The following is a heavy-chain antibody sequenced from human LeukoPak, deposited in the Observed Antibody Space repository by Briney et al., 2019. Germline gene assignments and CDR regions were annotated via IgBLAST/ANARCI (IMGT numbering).Heavy chain of an antibody. V-gene: IGHV4-39*01. CDR3: ARRRGIAAAGFDY. J-gene: IGHJ4*02. D-gene: IGHD6-13*01. CDR2: ISYSGSP. Sequence: PSETLSLTCTVSGGSISSSSYYWGWIRQPPGKGLEWIGSISYSGSPYSNPSLRSRITISVDTSKNQFSLKLSSVTAADTAVYYCARRRGIAAAGFDYWGQGTLVPVSS. CDR1: GGSISSSSYY.